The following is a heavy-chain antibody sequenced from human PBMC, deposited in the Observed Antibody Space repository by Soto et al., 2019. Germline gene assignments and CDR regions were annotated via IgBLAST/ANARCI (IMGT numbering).Heavy chain of an antibody. CDR1: GGSISSGDYY. D-gene: IGHD6-6*01. CDR2: IYYSGST. CDR3: ARERPDGARLDP. V-gene: IGHV4-30-4*01. J-gene: IGHJ5*02. Sequence: QVQLQESGPGLVKPSQTLSLTCTVSGGSISSGDYYWSWIRQPPGKGLEWIGYIYYSGSTYYNPSLKSRVTISVDTSKNQFSLKLSSETVADTAVYYCARERPDGARLDPWGQGTLVTASS.